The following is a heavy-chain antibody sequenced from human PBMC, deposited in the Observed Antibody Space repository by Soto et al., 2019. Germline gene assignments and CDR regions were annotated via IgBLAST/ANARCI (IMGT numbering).Heavy chain of an antibody. Sequence: GGSLRLSCAASGFTFSNYAMSWVRQAPGKGLEWVSAISGSGGSTYYADSVRGRITISRDNSKDTVYLQMNSLSADDTAVYYCSKGDATYGHLSHDYCGQGTLVTVSS. CDR1: GFTFSNYA. CDR2: ISGSGGST. J-gene: IGHJ4*02. D-gene: IGHD3-10*01. CDR3: SKGDATYGHLSHDY. V-gene: IGHV3-23*01.